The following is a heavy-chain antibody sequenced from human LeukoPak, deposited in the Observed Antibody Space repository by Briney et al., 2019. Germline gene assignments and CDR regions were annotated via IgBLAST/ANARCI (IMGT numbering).Heavy chain of an antibody. CDR1: GYTFTSYG. CDR3: ARNLYYDFWSGYSPYFDY. CDR2: ISAYNGNT. Sequence: GASVKVSCKASGYTFTSYGISWVRQAPGQGLEWMGWISAYNGNTNYAQKLQGRVTMTTDTSTSTAYMELRSLRSDDTAVYYSARNLYYDFWSGYSPYFDYWGQGTLVTVSS. D-gene: IGHD3-3*01. V-gene: IGHV1-18*01. J-gene: IGHJ4*02.